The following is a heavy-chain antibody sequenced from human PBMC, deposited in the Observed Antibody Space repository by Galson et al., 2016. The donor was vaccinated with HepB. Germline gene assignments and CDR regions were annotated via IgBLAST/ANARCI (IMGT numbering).Heavy chain of an antibody. J-gene: IGHJ5*01. CDR2: ISESDDTT. D-gene: IGHD3/OR15-3a*01. Sequence: SLRLTCAASGFTFSKYAMSWVRQAPGKGLEWVSGISESDDTTFYPESVKGRFTISRDNSKNTVYLQMNSLIVEDTALYYCAKNLWTPPFASWGQGTQVTVSS. CDR1: GFTFSKYA. V-gene: IGHV3-23*01. CDR3: AKNLWTPPFAS.